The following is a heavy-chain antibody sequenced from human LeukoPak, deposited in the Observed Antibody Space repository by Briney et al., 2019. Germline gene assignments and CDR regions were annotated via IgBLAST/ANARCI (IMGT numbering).Heavy chain of an antibody. CDR3: ARARGDRGYAFDI. J-gene: IGHJ3*02. Sequence: SQTLSLTCTVSGGSISSGGYYWSWIRQPAGKGLEWIGRIYTSGSTNYNPSLKSRVTISVDTSKNQFSLKLSSVTAADTAVYYCARARGDRGYAFDIWGQGTMVTVSS. CDR1: GGSISSGGYY. D-gene: IGHD5-12*01. V-gene: IGHV4-61*02. CDR2: IYTSGST.